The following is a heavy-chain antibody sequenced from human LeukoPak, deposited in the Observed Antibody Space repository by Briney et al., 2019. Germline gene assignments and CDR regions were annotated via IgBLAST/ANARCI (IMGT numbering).Heavy chain of an antibody. J-gene: IGHJ4*02. CDR3: AREHRIAAAGTLGY. V-gene: IGHV1-18*01. CDR1: GGTFSSYA. D-gene: IGHD6-13*01. CDR2: ISAYNGNT. Sequence: ASVKVSCKASGGTFSSYAISWVRQAPGQGLEWMGWISAYNGNTNYAQKLQGRVTMTTDTSTSTAYMELRSLRSDDTAVYYCAREHRIAAAGTLGYWGQGTLVTVSS.